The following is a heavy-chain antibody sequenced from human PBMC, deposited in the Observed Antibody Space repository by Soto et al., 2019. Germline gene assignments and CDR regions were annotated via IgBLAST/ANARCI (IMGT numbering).Heavy chain of an antibody. CDR2: IFHSGST. CDR1: GGSINSGDYY. Sequence: QVQLQESGPGLVEPSQTLSLTCTVSGGSINSGDYYWTWVRQPPGKGLEWIGNIFHSGSTYYTPSLQSRVTISLDTSKNHFSLKLSSVTPADTAVYYCARDRYYGSGTYYNFYSGLDVWGQGTTVTVSS. V-gene: IGHV4-30-4*01. D-gene: IGHD3-10*01. J-gene: IGHJ6*02. CDR3: ARDRYYGSGTYYNFYSGLDV.